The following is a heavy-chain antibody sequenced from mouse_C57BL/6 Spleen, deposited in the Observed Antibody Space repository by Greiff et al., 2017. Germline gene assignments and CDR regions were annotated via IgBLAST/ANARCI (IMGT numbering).Heavy chain of an antibody. CDR3: ASESTVRFAY. CDR2: IWGVGST. Sequence: QVQLQQSGPGLVAPSQSLSITCTVSGFSLTSYGVDWVRQSPGKGLEWLGVIWGVGSTNYTSAPKSRLSISKDNSKSQVFLKMNSLQTDDTAMYYCASESTVRFAYWGQGTLVTVSA. D-gene: IGHD1-1*01. V-gene: IGHV2-6*01. J-gene: IGHJ3*01. CDR1: GFSLTSYG.